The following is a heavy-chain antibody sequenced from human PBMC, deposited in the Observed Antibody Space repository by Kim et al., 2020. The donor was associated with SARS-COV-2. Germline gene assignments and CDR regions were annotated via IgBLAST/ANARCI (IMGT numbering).Heavy chain of an antibody. V-gene: IGHV4-39*01. Sequence: YTPSLERRVTISVHTTKNQFSLKLCSVTAADSAVYYCAIIAAAGSGSFDYWGQGTLVTVSS. D-gene: IGHD6-13*01. CDR3: AIIAAAGSGSFDY. J-gene: IGHJ4*02.